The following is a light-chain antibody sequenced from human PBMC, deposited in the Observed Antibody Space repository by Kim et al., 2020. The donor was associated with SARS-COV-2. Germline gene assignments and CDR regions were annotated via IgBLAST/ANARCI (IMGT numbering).Light chain of an antibody. CDR1: SGDIGSSDY. V-gene: IGLV2-14*03. CDR2: DVN. Sequence: QSITNSCTGTSGDIGSSDYVSWYQQHPGKAPKLIIYDVNNRPSGFSNRFSASKSGNTASLTISGLQAEDEADYYCSSYTSGSTLYVFGTGTKVTVL. CDR3: SSYTSGSTLYV. J-gene: IGLJ1*01.